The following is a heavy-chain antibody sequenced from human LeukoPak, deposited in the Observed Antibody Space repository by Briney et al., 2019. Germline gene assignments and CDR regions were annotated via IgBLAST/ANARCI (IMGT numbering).Heavy chain of an antibody. CDR2: INHSGST. Sequence: PSGTLSLTCTVSGGSISSSSYYWSWIRQPPGKGLEWIGEINHSGSTNYNPSLKSRVTISVDTSKNQFSLKLSSVTAADTAVYYCARGHPILWGRGATRLDYWGQGTLVTVSS. CDR1: GGSISSSSYY. D-gene: IGHD1-26*01. J-gene: IGHJ4*02. CDR3: ARGHPILWGRGATRLDY. V-gene: IGHV4-39*07.